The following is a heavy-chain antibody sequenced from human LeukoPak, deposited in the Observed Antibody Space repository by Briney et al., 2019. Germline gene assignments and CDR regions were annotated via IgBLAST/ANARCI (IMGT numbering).Heavy chain of an antibody. V-gene: IGHV4-59*01. CDR3: ARYLDTAMADDAFDI. CDR1: GGSISSYY. J-gene: IGHJ3*02. Sequence: SETLSLTCTVSGGSISSYYWSWIRQPPGKGLEWIGYIYYSGSTNYNPSLKSRVTISVDTSKNQFSLKLSSVTAADTAVYYCARYLDTAMADDAFDIWGQGTMVTVSS. CDR2: IYYSGST. D-gene: IGHD5-18*01.